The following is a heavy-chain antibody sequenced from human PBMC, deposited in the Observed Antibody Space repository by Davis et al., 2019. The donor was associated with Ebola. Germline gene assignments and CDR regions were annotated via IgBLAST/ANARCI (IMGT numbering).Heavy chain of an antibody. Sequence: GESLKISCAASGFTFSRYAMSWVRQAPGKGLEWVSGISRSGGSTYYADSVEGRFTISRDNSKNTLYLQMNSLRAEDTAVYYCAKIVVVTAMPYFDYWGQGTLVTVSS. V-gene: IGHV3-23*01. J-gene: IGHJ4*02. D-gene: IGHD2-21*02. CDR3: AKIVVVTAMPYFDY. CDR1: GFTFSRYA. CDR2: ISRSGGST.